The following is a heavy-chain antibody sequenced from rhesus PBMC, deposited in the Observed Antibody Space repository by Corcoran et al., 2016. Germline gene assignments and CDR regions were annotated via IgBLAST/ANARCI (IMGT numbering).Heavy chain of an antibody. D-gene: IGHD6-25*01. CDR1: GGSISSNY. J-gene: IGHJ4*01. CDR3: ARERGGSGSWKGLFDY. Sequence: QLQLQESGPGLVKPSETLSLTGAVSGGSISSNYWSWIRQPPGKGLEWIGRISSSGGCTDYNPSLKSRVTISTDTSKNQFSLKLSSVTAADTAVYYCARERGGSGSWKGLFDYWGQGVLVTVSS. CDR2: ISSSGGCT. V-gene: IGHV4-173*01.